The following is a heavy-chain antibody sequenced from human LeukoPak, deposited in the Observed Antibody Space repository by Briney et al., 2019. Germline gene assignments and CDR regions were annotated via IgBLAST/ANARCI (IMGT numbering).Heavy chain of an antibody. CDR1: GGSISSYY. J-gene: IGHJ6*02. Sequence: SETLSLTCTVSGGSISSYYWSWIRQPPGKGLEWIGYIYYSGSTNYNPSLKSRVTISVDTSMNQFSLKLSSVTAADTAVYYCARVRDYTPYYYGMDVWGQGTTVTVSS. CDR2: IYYSGST. CDR3: ARVRDYTPYYYGMDV. V-gene: IGHV4-59*01. D-gene: IGHD4-17*01.